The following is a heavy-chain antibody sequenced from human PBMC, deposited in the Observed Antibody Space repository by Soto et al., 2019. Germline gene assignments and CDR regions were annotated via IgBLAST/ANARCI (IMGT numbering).Heavy chain of an antibody. CDR2: ISSSSSTI. V-gene: IGHV3-48*02. J-gene: IGHJ4*02. D-gene: IGHD3-10*01. CDR3: ASLYYYGSGSYYYS. Sequence: EVQLVESGGGLVQPGGSLRLSCAASGFTFSSYSMNWVRQAPGKGLEWVSYISSSSSTIYYADSVKGRFTISRDNAKNSLYLQMNSLRDEDTAVYSCASLYYYGSGSYYYSWGQGTLVTVSS. CDR1: GFTFSSYS.